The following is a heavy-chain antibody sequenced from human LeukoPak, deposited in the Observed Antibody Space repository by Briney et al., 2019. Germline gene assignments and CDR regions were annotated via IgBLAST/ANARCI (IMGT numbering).Heavy chain of an antibody. Sequence: KPSETLSVTCAVYGGSFSGYYWSWIRQPPGKGLEWIGEINHSGSTNYNPSLKSRVTISVDTSKNQFSLKLSSVTAADTAVYYCARRSFPYYDFWSGWYNWFDPWGQGTLVTVSS. CDR1: GGSFSGYY. J-gene: IGHJ5*02. CDR3: ARRSFPYYDFWSGWYNWFDP. V-gene: IGHV4-34*01. CDR2: INHSGST. D-gene: IGHD3-3*01.